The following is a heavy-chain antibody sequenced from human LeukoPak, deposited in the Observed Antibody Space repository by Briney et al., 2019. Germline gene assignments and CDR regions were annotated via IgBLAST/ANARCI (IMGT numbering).Heavy chain of an antibody. V-gene: IGHV1-8*01. D-gene: IGHD5-18*01. CDR2: MNPDSGRT. Sequence: ASVKVSCKASGYTFTSYDINWVRQATGQGLEWMGWMNPDSGRTGYAQKFQGRVTITRNTSISTAYMELSSLRSEDTAVYYCARDLLGSWDNSYGDYWGQGTLVTVSS. CDR1: GYTFTSYD. CDR3: ARDLLGSWDNSYGDY. J-gene: IGHJ4*02.